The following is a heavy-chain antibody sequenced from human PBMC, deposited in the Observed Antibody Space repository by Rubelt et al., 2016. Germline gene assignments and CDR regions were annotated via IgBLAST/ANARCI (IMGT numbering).Heavy chain of an antibody. CDR3: ARDGYPYSSDD. V-gene: IGHV4-34*01. CDR1: GGSFSAYS. CDR2: VTHSGST. J-gene: IGHJ4*02. D-gene: IGHD6-6*01. Sequence: QVQLQQWGAGLLKPSETLSLTCTVYGGSFSAYSWSWIRQPPGEGLEWIGEVTHSGSTNYNPSLKSRVTISVDTSKNQFSLKLGSVTAAGTAVYYCARDGYPYSSDDWGQGTLVTVSS.